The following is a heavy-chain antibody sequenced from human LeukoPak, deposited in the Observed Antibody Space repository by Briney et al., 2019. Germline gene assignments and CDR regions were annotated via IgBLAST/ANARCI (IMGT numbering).Heavy chain of an antibody. J-gene: IGHJ4*02. Sequence: GGSLRLSCAASGFTVSSNFMSWVRQAPGKGLEWVSVIYSGGSTYYADSVKGRFSISRDDSKNTLYLQMNSLRAEDTAVYYCAKSPDVAGTGRFDYWGQGTLVTVSS. CDR1: GFTVSSNF. CDR2: IYSGGST. V-gene: IGHV3-53*01. CDR3: AKSPDVAGTGRFDY. D-gene: IGHD6-19*01.